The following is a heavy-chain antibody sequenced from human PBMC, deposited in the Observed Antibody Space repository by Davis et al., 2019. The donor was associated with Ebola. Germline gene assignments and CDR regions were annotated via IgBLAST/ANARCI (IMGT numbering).Heavy chain of an antibody. J-gene: IGHJ6*03. CDR1: GFTFSSSA. V-gene: IGHV3-30-3*01. CDR2: ISHDGTNK. D-gene: IGHD3-3*01. Sequence: PGGSLRLSCAASGFTFSSSAIHWVRQAPGKGLEWVAVISHDGTNKQYADSVKGRFTISRDNSKNTLYLQMNSLRRADTAVYYCARMRRFWSGFYGYFYMDVWGKGTTVTVS. CDR3: ARMRRFWSGFYGYFYMDV.